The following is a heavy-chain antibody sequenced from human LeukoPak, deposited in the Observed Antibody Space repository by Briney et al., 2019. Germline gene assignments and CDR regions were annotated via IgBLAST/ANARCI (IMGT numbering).Heavy chain of an antibody. CDR3: AGGVNWFDP. J-gene: IGHJ5*02. CDR1: GGSFSGYY. Sequence: PSETLSLTCAVYGGSFSGYYWSWIRQPPGKGLEWIGEINHSGSTNYNPSLNSRVTLSVDTSKNQFSPKLSSVTAADTAVYYCAGGVNWFDPWGQGTLVTVSS. V-gene: IGHV4-34*01. CDR2: INHSGST.